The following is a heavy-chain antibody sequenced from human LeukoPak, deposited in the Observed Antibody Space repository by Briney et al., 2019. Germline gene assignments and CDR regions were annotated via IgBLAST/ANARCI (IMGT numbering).Heavy chain of an antibody. V-gene: IGHV1-2*02. CDR3: ATAGYSSSWYAFDY. CDR1: GYTFTGYY. J-gene: IGHJ4*02. D-gene: IGHD6-13*01. Sequence: ASVKVSCKASGYTFTGYYMHWVRQAPGQGLEWMGWINPNSGGTNYAQKFQGRVTMTRDTSISTAYMELSRLRSDDTAVYYCATAGYSSSWYAFDYWGQGTLVTVSS. CDR2: INPNSGGT.